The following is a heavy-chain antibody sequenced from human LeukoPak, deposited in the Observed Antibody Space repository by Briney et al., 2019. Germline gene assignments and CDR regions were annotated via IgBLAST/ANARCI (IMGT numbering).Heavy chain of an antibody. D-gene: IGHD3-10*01. J-gene: IGHJ4*02. V-gene: IGHV3-30*02. CDR2: IRYDGSNK. CDR3: AKEELWFGELTNYFDY. Sequence: PGGSLRLSCAASGFTFSSYGMHWVRQAPGKGLEWVAFIRYDGSNKYYADSVKGRFTISRDNSKNTLYLQMNSLRAEDTAVYYCAKEELWFGELTNYFDYWGQGTLVTVSS. CDR1: GFTFSSYG.